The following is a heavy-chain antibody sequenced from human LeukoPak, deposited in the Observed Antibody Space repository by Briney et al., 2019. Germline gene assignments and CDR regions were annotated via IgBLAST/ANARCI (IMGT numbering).Heavy chain of an antibody. CDR1: GFTLSSYA. V-gene: IGHV3-30*04. J-gene: IGHJ4*02. Sequence: PGGSLRLSCVASGFTLSSYAMHWVRHAPGKGLGWVAAISYGGSNKYYADSVKGRFTISRDNSKNARYLQRNSLRAEDTAVYYCARDLNWETHWGQGTLDTVSS. CDR2: ISYGGSNK. D-gene: IGHD1-1*01. CDR3: ARDLNWETH.